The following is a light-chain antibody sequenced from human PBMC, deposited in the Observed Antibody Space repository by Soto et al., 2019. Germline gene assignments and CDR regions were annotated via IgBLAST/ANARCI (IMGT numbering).Light chain of an antibody. CDR1: SSDVGGYNY. CDR2: EVS. J-gene: IGLJ2*01. CDR3: SSFEASNNLL. V-gene: IGLV2-8*01. Sequence: QSVLTQPPSASGSPGRSVTISCTGTSSDVGGYNYVSWYQQHPGKAPKLMIYEVSKRPSGVPDRFSGSKSGNTASLTVSGLQVEDEADYYCSSFEASNNLLFGGGTKVTVL.